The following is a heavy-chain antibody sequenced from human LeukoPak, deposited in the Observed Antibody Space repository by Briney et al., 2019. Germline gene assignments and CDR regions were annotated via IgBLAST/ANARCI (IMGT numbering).Heavy chain of an antibody. CDR3: VRGPETYFYYSGSASDFDY. D-gene: IGHD3-10*01. Sequence: PGRSMRLSCAASGFTFDNFGMHWVRQAPGRGLEWVALMSTDGTSKYYADSVKGRFTISRDDSKDTLFLEMNSLRGEDTAVYYCVRGPETYFYYSGSASDFDYWGQGTLVTISS. CDR2: MSTDGTSK. CDR1: GFTFDNFG. J-gene: IGHJ4*02. V-gene: IGHV3-33*01.